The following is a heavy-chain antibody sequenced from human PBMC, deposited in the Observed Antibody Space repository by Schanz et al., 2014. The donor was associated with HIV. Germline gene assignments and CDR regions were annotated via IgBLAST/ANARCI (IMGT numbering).Heavy chain of an antibody. Sequence: QVQLVQSGAEVKKPGSSVKVSCKASGGTFSSFAISWVRQAPGQGLEWMGGLIPSFRLRTYAQKLQGRVTIDADESASTAYMELNSLRSDDTAVYAKSPIFGDVIFYGMDVWGQGTTVTVSS. CDR1: GGTFSSFA. D-gene: IGHD3-3*02. V-gene: IGHV1-69*01. CDR3: SPIFGDVIFYGMDV. J-gene: IGHJ6*02. CDR2: LIPSFRLR.